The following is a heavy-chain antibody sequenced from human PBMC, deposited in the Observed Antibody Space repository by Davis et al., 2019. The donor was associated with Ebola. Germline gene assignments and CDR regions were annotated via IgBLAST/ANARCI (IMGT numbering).Heavy chain of an antibody. Sequence: GESLKISCAASEFTFSNYAMSWARQAPGKGLEWVSGINNSGDKTYDVDSVKGRFTISRDNSKNTLYLQMDSLRAEDTAVYYCAKGSGRDYVWGRIPDYWGQGTLVTVSS. D-gene: IGHD3-16*01. CDR1: EFTFSNYA. V-gene: IGHV3-23*01. CDR3: AKGSGRDYVWGRIPDY. J-gene: IGHJ4*02. CDR2: INNSGDKT.